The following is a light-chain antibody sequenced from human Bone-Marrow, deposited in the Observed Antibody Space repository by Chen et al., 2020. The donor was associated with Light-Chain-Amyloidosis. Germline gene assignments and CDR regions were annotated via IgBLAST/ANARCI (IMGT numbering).Light chain of an antibody. J-gene: IGLJ2*01. Sequence: SYELTQPPSVSVSPGQPARRTGSGDDLPTKYAYWYQQKPGQAPVLVINRDTERPSGISERVSGSSSGTTATLTISGVQAEDEADYHCQSADSSGTYEVIFGGGTKLTVL. CDR3: QSADSSGTYEVI. V-gene: IGLV3-25*03. CDR2: RDT. CDR1: DLPTKY.